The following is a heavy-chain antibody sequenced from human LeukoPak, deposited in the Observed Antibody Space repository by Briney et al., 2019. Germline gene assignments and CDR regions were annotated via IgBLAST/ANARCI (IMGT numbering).Heavy chain of an antibody. D-gene: IGHD2-21*02. CDR1: GFTVSGTH. CDR3: AKDEVTSGGGLAS. Sequence: QTGGSLRLSCAASGFTVSGTHMSWVRQAPGKGLEWVSAMYTGGTTYYADSVKGRFTISRDNSKNTLYLHMNSLRAEDTAVYYCAKDEVTSGGGLASWGQGTLVTVSS. V-gene: IGHV3-53*01. CDR2: MYTGGTT. J-gene: IGHJ4*02.